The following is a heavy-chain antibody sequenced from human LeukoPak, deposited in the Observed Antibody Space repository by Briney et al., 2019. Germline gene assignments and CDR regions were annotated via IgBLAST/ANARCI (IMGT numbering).Heavy chain of an antibody. V-gene: IGHV1-46*01. CDR2: INPSGGST. D-gene: IGHD2-15*01. Sequence: AASVKVSCKASGYIFTSYYIHWVRQAPGQGLEWMGIINPSGGSTSYAQKFQGRVTMTRDTSTSTVYMELSSLRSEDTAVYYCARGVYCSGGSCSNWFDPWGQGTLVTVSS. J-gene: IGHJ5*02. CDR3: ARGVYCSGGSCSNWFDP. CDR1: GYIFTSYY.